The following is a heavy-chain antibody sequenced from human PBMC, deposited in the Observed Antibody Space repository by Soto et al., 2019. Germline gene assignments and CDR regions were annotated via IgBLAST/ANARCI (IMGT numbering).Heavy chain of an antibody. J-gene: IGHJ6*02. D-gene: IGHD6-19*01. CDR3: ARVLSSGWYYYYGMDV. CDR2: ISAYNGNT. CDR1: GYTFTSYG. V-gene: IGHV1-18*01. Sequence: QVQLVQSGAEVKKPGASVKVSCKASGYTFTSYGISWVRQAPGQGLEWMGWISAYNGNTNYAQKLQGRVTMTTDTSTSTADMELRSLRSDDTAVYYCARVLSSGWYYYYGMDVWGQGTTVTVSS.